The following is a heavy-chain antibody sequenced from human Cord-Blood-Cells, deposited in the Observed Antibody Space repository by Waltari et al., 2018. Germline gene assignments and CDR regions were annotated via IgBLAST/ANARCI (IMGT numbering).Heavy chain of an antibody. CDR1: GFTFSSYG. J-gene: IGHJ3*02. CDR2: ISYDGSNK. CDR3: AKESAAGGAFDI. Sequence: QVQLVESGGGVVQPGRSLRLSCAASGFTFSSYGMHWVRQAPGKGLELVAVISYDGSNKYYADSVKGRFTISRDNSKNTLYLQMNSLRAEDTAVYYCAKESAAGGAFDIWGQGTMVTVSS. D-gene: IGHD6-13*01. V-gene: IGHV3-30*18.